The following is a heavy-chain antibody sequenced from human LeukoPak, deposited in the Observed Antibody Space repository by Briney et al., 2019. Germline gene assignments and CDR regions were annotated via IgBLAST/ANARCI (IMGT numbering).Heavy chain of an antibody. D-gene: IGHD2-2*01. J-gene: IGHJ4*02. CDR1: GFTFSSYS. CDR3: ATVVPRVDY. CDR2: ISSSSSYI. Sequence: GGSLRLSCAASGFTFSSYSMNWVRQAPGKGLEWVSSISSSSSYIYYADSVKGRFTISRDNSKNTLYLQMNSLRAEDTAVYYCATVVPRVDYWGQGTLVTVSS. V-gene: IGHV3-21*04.